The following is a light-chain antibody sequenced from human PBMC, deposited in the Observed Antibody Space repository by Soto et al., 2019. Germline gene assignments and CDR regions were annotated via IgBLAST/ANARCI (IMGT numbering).Light chain of an antibody. CDR3: CSYAGSNSLI. Sequence: QSALTQPASVSGSPGQSIIISCTGASSDIGGHNYVSWYQQHPGEAPKLMIYEVDNRPSGVSNRFSGSKSGNTASLTISGLQAEDEAEYDCCSYAGSNSLIFGGGTQLTVL. V-gene: IGLV2-14*01. J-gene: IGLJ2*01. CDR1: SSDIGGHNY. CDR2: EVD.